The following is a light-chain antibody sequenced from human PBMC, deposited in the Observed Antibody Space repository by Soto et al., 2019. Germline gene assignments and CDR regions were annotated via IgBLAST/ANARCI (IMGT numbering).Light chain of an antibody. CDR1: SGHSNYA. CDR2: VNSGGSH. CDR3: QTWLTGSAIVV. J-gene: IGLJ7*01. Sequence: QLVLTQSPSGSASLGASVKLTCTLSSGHSNYAIAWHQQQPEKGPRYLIKVNSGGSHIKGDGIPDRFSGSSSGGERYLFISSLKSADGDDYYCQTWLTGSAIVVCGGGTQLTVL. V-gene: IGLV4-69*01.